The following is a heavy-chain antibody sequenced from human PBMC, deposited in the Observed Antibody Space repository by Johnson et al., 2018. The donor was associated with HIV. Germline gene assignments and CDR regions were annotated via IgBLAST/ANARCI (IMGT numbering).Heavy chain of an antibody. D-gene: IGHD5-24*01. CDR1: GFTVSSNY. Sequence: VQLVESGGGLIQPGGSLRLSCAASGFTVSSNYMSWVRQAPGKGLEWVSGINWNGGSTGYADSVKGRFTISRDNAKNSLYLQMNSLRAEDTALYYCARDQWMAGDAFDIWGQGTMVTVSS. V-gene: IGHV3-20*04. CDR2: INWNGGST. J-gene: IGHJ3*02. CDR3: ARDQWMAGDAFDI.